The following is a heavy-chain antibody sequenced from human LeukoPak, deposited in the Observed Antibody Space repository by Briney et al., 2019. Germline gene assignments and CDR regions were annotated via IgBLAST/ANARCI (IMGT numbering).Heavy chain of an antibody. CDR1: GFTVSSNY. Sequence: GGSLRLSCAASGFTVSSNYMSWVRQAPGKGLEWVSVIYSGGSTYYADSVRGRFTISRHNSKNTLYLQMNSLRAEDTAVYYCASGPYSSSWNYFDYWGQGTLVTVSS. CDR2: IYSGGST. V-gene: IGHV3-53*04. J-gene: IGHJ4*02. CDR3: ASGPYSSSWNYFDY. D-gene: IGHD6-13*01.